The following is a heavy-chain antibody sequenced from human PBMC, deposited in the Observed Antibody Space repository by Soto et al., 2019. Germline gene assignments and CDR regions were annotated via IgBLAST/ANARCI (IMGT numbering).Heavy chain of an antibody. CDR1: GGSISSYY. CDR2: IYYSGST. CDR3: ARGTRVYSLEWGNYYYYYMDV. D-gene: IGHD3-3*01. V-gene: IGHV4-59*01. J-gene: IGHJ6*03. Sequence: SETLSLTCTVSGGSISSYYWSWIRQPPGKGLEWIGYIYYSGSTNYNPSLKSRVTISVDTSKNQFSLKLSSVTTADTAVYYCARGTRVYSLEWGNYYYYYMDVWGKGTTVTVSS.